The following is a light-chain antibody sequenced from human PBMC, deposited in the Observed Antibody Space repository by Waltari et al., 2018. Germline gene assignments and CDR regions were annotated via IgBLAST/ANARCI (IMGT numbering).Light chain of an antibody. V-gene: IGLV3-19*01. CDR1: SLRSYY. Sequence: SSELTQDPAVSVALGQTVRITCQGYSLRSYYATWYQQKPGQAPVVVIYGKNNRPSGIPDRFSGSRSGNTASLSITGAQAEDEADYYCNSRDSTGNHFYVFGTGTKVTVL. CDR2: GKN. CDR3: NSRDSTGNHFYV. J-gene: IGLJ1*01.